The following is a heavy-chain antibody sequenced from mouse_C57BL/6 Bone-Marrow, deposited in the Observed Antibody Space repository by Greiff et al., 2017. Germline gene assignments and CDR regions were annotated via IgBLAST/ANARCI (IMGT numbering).Heavy chain of an antibody. Sequence: EVKLQESGAELVRPGASVKLSCTASGFNIKDDYMHWVKQRPEQGLEWIGWIDPENGDTEYASKFQGKATITADTSSNTAYLQLSSLTSEDTAVYYCTTLIYYGNPWFAYWGQGTLVTVSA. J-gene: IGHJ3*01. CDR2: IDPENGDT. CDR3: TTLIYYGNPWFAY. V-gene: IGHV14-4*01. CDR1: GFNIKDDY. D-gene: IGHD2-1*01.